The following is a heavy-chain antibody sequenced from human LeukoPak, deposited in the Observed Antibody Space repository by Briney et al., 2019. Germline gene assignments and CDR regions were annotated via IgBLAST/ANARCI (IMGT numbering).Heavy chain of an antibody. CDR1: GFTFSSYA. J-gene: IGHJ4*02. CDR2: ISVSGDTT. V-gene: IGHV3-23*01. CDR3: AKEAIRGGALFDY. Sequence: GGSLRLSCAASGFTFSSYAMSWVRQAPGKGLEWVSFISVSGDTTYFADSVKGRFTISRDNSKNTLYLQMNSLRADDTAVYFCAKEAIRGGALFDYWGQGILVTVS. D-gene: IGHD3-16*01.